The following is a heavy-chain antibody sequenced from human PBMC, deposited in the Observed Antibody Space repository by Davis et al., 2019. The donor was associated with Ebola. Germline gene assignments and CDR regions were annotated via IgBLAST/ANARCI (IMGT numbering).Heavy chain of an antibody. CDR2: IYSGGST. D-gene: IGHD2-21*02. V-gene: IGHV3-53*05. CDR3: AKAQSIVVVTAPFDY. Sequence: GGSLRLSCAASGFTVSSNYMSWVRQAPGKGLEWVSVIYSGGSTYYADSVKGRFTISRDNSKNTLYLQMNSLRAEDTAVYYCAKAQSIVVVTAPFDYWGQGTLVTVSS. CDR1: GFTVSSNY. J-gene: IGHJ4*02.